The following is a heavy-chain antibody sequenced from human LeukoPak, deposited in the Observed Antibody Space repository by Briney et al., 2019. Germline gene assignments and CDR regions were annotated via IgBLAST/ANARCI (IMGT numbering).Heavy chain of an antibody. D-gene: IGHD6-13*01. V-gene: IGHV5-51*01. CDR3: ASPIAAAGFQH. Sequence: GESLKISCKGSGYSFTNYWIGWVRQMPGKGLEWMGIIYPGDSDTRYSPSFQGQVTISADKSFSTAYLQWSSLKASDTAMYYCASPIAAAGFQHWGQGTLVTVSS. J-gene: IGHJ1*01. CDR1: GYSFTNYW. CDR2: IYPGDSDT.